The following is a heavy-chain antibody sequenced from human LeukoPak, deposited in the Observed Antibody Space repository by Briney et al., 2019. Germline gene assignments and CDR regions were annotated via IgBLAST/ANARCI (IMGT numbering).Heavy chain of an antibody. Sequence: SETLSLTCTVSGGSISGGDYYWSWIRQPPGKGLEWIGYIYYSGSTYYNPSLKSRVTISVDTSKNQFSLKLSSVTAADTAVYYCARGTDYYGSGSPYYGMDVWGQGTTVTVSS. CDR2: IYYSGST. CDR1: GGSISGGDYY. D-gene: IGHD3-10*01. J-gene: IGHJ6*02. CDR3: ARGTDYYGSGSPYYGMDV. V-gene: IGHV4-30-4*01.